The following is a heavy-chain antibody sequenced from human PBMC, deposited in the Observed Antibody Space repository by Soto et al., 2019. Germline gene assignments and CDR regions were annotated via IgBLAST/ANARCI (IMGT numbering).Heavy chain of an antibody. J-gene: IGHJ5*02. CDR3: AKDSSGSYYPYVGVPT. Sequence: GGSLRLSCAASGFTFSSYGMHWVRQAPGKGLEWVAVISYDGSNKYYADSVRGRFTISRDNSKNTLYLQMNSLRAEDTAVYYCAKDSSGSYYPYVGVPTWGQGTLVTVSS. D-gene: IGHD1-26*01. CDR2: ISYDGSNK. CDR1: GFTFSSYG. V-gene: IGHV3-30*18.